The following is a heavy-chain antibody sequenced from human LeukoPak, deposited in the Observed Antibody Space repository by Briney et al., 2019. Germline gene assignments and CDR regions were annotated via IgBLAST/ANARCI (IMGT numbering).Heavy chain of an antibody. D-gene: IGHD2-2*03. CDR2: IYYSGST. J-gene: IGHJ5*02. CDR3: ARLLRVGYCSTTTCNWFDP. CDR1: GGSISSSSYY. Sequence: PSETLSPTCTVSGGSISSSSYYWGWIRQPPGKGLEWSGSIYYSGSTYYSPSLKSRVTISVDTSKNQFSLKLSSVTAADTAVYYCARLLRVGYCSTTTCNWFDPWGQGTLVTVSS. V-gene: IGHV4-39*07.